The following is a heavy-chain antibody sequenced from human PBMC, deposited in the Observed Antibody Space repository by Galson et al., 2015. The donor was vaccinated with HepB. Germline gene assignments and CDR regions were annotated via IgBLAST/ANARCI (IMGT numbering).Heavy chain of an antibody. Sequence: SLRLSCAGSAFTFARFGMHWARQAPGKGLEWVALISHDESNIQYGDSVKGRFTVSRDNSKSTLSLQMNSLRVEDTAVYYCAKDFSTGMESASFEDWGQGTLVTVSS. CDR3: AKDFSTGMESASFED. J-gene: IGHJ4*02. CDR1: AFTFARFG. CDR2: ISHDESNI. D-gene: IGHD3/OR15-3a*01. V-gene: IGHV3-30*18.